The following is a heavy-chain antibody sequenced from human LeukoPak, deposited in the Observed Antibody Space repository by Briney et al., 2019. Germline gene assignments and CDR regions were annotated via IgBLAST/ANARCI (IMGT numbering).Heavy chain of an antibody. CDR3: ARRVDRILTTVTPRSPYYYCGMDV. Sequence: GGSLRLSCAASGFTFSSYAMHWVRQAPGKGLEWVAVISYDGSNKYYADSVKGRFTISRDNSKNTLYLQMNSLRAEDTAVYYCARRVDRILTTVTPRSPYYYCGMDVWGQGTTVTVSS. CDR2: ISYDGSNK. J-gene: IGHJ6*02. V-gene: IGHV3-30-3*01. D-gene: IGHD4-17*01. CDR1: GFTFSSYA.